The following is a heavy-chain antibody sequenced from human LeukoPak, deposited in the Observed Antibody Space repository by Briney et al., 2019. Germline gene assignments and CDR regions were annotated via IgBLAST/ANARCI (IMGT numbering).Heavy chain of an antibody. CDR1: GGSISVSSYY. Sequence: SETLSLTCTASGGSISVSSYYWGWIRQPPGKGLEWIGNIFYNGKTYYNPSLKSRVTISVDTSKNQFSLKLSSVTAADTAVYLCARHRDTGYYYYMDVWGTGTTVTVSS. CDR3: ARHRDTGYYYYMDV. V-gene: IGHV4-39*01. CDR2: IFYNGKT. J-gene: IGHJ6*03. D-gene: IGHD1-1*01.